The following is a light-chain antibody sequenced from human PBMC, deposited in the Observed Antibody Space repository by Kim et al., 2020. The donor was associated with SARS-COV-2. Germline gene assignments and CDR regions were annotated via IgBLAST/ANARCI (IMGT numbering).Light chain of an antibody. CDR1: SSNIGAGYD. CDR3: QSHDSSLSGSV. V-gene: IGLV1-40*01. CDR2: GNS. J-gene: IGLJ3*02. Sequence: QSVLTQPPSVSGAPGQRVTISCTGSSSNIGAGYDVHWYQQFPGTAPKLLIYGNSNRPAGVPVRFSGSKSGTSASLAITGLQAEDEADYYCQSHDSSLSGSVFGGGTKVTVL.